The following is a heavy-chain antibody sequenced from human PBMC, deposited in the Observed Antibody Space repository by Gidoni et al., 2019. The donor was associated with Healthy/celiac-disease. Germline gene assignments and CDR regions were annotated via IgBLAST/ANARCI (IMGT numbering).Heavy chain of an antibody. D-gene: IGHD3-3*01. CDR1: GFTFISYC. J-gene: IGHJ6*02. CDR3: ATGLDFWSGYYYYYYGMDV. V-gene: IGHV3-21*01. CDR2: ISISSSYI. Sequence: EVQLVESGGGLVKPGGSLKLSCAASGFTFISYCRNWVRQAQGNGLEWVSSISISSSYIYYADSVKGRFTISRDNAKNSLYLQMNSLRAEDTAVYYCATGLDFWSGYYYYYYGMDVWGQGTTVTVSS.